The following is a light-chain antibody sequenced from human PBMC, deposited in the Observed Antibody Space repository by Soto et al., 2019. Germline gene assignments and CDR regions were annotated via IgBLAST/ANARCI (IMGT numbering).Light chain of an antibody. CDR3: LQHNSYPLT. V-gene: IGKV1-17*01. CDR1: QSISGY. Sequence: DIQMSPSPSSLSATIGDRVTITCRASQSISGYLNWYQQKPGKAPKRLIYAASSLQSGVPSRFSGSGSGTEFTLTISSRQPEDFATDYCLQHNSYPLTFGGGTMVDIK. J-gene: IGKJ4*01. CDR2: AAS.